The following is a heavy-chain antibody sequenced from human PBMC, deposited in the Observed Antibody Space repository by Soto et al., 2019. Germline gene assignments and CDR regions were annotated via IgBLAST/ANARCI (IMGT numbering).Heavy chain of an antibody. CDR3: ARGPPYDILTGYYFH. CDR2: IIPILGIA. J-gene: IGHJ4*02. D-gene: IGHD3-9*01. V-gene: IGHV1-69*02. Sequence: SVKVSCKASGCTFSSYTISWVLLAPGQGLEWMGRIIPILGIANYAQKFQGRVTITADKSTSTAYMELSSLRSEDTAVYYCARGPPYDILTGYYFHWGQGTLVTVSS. CDR1: GCTFSSYT.